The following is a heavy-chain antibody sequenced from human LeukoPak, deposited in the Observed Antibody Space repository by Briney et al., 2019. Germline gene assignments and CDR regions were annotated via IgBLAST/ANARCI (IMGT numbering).Heavy chain of an antibody. CDR2: IYTSGSN. D-gene: IGHD2-15*01. CDR3: ARENCSGGSCYSIYYYYYMDV. V-gene: IGHV4-4*07. CDR1: GGSISSYY. Sequence: SETLSLTCTVSGGSISSYYWSWIRQPAGKGLEWIGRIYTSGSNNYNPSLKSRVTMSVDTSKNQFSLKLSSVTAADTAMYYCARENCSGGSCYSIYYYYYMDVWGKGTTVTVSS. J-gene: IGHJ6*03.